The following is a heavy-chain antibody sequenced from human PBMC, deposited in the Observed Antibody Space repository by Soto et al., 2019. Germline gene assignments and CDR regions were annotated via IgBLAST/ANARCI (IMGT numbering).Heavy chain of an antibody. Sequence: SGPTLVNPTQTLTLTCTFSGFSLSTSGMCVSWIRQPPGKALEWLALIDWDDDKYYSTSLKTRLTISKDTSKNQVVLTMTNMDPVDTATYYCARIRSSSGKVYYYYYYGMDVWGQGTTVTVS. J-gene: IGHJ6*02. V-gene: IGHV2-70*01. CDR1: GFSLSTSGMC. D-gene: IGHD6-6*01. CDR3: ARIRSSSGKVYYYYYYGMDV. CDR2: IDWDDDK.